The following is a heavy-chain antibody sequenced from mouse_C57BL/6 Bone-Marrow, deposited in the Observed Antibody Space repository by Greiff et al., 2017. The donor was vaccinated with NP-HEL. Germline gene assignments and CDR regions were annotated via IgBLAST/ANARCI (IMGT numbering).Heavy chain of an antibody. CDR3: ARTSYYGSSYAWFAY. V-gene: IGHV8-8*01. D-gene: IGHD1-1*01. Sequence: QVTLKVSGPGILQPSQTLSLTCSFSGFSLSTFGMGVGWIRQPSGMGLEWLAHIWWDDDKYYNPALKSRLTISKDTSKNQVFLKIANVDTADTATYYCARTSYYGSSYAWFAYWGQGTLVTVSA. J-gene: IGHJ3*01. CDR2: IWWDDDK. CDR1: GFSLSTFGMG.